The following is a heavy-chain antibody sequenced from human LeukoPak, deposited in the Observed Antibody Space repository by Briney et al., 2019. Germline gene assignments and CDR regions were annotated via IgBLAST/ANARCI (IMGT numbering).Heavy chain of an antibody. D-gene: IGHD6-19*01. Sequence: GASVKVSCKASGYTFTGYYMHWVRQAPGQGLEWMGWINPNSGGTNYAQKFQGRVTMTRDTSISTAYMELSRLRSDDTAVYYCARAGSYSSGWYNWFDPWGQGTLVTVSS. V-gene: IGHV1-2*02. CDR3: ARAGSYSSGWYNWFDP. CDR2: INPNSGGT. CDR1: GYTFTGYY. J-gene: IGHJ5*02.